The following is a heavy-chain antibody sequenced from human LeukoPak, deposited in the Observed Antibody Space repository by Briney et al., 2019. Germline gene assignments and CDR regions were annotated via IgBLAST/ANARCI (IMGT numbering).Heavy chain of an antibody. D-gene: IGHD6-13*01. V-gene: IGHV4-59*08. CDR3: ARLAAASYYYGMDV. Sequence: PSETLSLTCTVSGGSISSYYWSWIRQPPGKGPEWIGHIYYSGSTNYNPSLKSRVTISVDTSKNQFSLKLSSVTAADTAVYYCARLAAASYYYGMDVWGQGTTVTVSS. J-gene: IGHJ6*02. CDR1: GGSISSYY. CDR2: IYYSGST.